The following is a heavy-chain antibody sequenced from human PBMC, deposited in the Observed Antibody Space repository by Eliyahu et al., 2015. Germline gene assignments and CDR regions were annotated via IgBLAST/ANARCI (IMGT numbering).Heavy chain of an antibody. CDR2: IDNDGGTT. J-gene: IGHJ4*02. V-gene: IGHV3-64D*06. Sequence: EVQLVESGGGLVQPGGSLRLSCSASGFSFXSFTMHWVRQAAGKGLEFVSSIDNDGGTTSYADSVTGRFTISRDNSRNTLYLQMSSLRGEDTAMYYCVKDGTYISSHNFDDWGQGTQVTVSS. D-gene: IGHD1-26*01. CDR3: VKDGTYISSHNFDD. CDR1: GFSFXSFT.